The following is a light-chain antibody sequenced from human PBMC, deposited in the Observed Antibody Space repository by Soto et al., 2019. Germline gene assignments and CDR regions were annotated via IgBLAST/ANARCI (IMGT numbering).Light chain of an antibody. CDR3: QNYFSPPLT. J-gene: IGKJ1*01. CDR2: AAS. CDR1: QGISTY. V-gene: IGKV1-27*01. Sequence: DIQMTQSPSSLSASVRDRVTITCRASQGISTYLAWYQQKPGKVPKLLIYAASTLQSGVPSRFSGSGSGIAFTITISSLHPDHVASYFCQNYFSPPLTFGQGIKVEIK.